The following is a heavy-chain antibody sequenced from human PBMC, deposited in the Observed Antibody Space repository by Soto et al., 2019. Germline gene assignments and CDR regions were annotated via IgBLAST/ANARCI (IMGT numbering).Heavy chain of an antibody. D-gene: IGHD3-3*01. CDR2: ISGSGGST. CDR3: AKDRGYFWSHIPHHPFDY. Sequence: GGSLRLSCAASGFTFSSYAMSWVRQAPGKGLEWVSAISGSGGSTYYADSVKGRFTISRDNSKNTLYLQMNSLRAEDTAVYYCAKDRGYFWSHIPHHPFDYWGQGTLVTVSS. CDR1: GFTFSSYA. J-gene: IGHJ4*02. V-gene: IGHV3-23*01.